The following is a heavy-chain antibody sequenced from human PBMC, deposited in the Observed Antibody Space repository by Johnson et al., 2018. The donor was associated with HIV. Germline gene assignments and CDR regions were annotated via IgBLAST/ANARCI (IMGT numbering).Heavy chain of an antibody. D-gene: IGHD3-10*01. CDR3: AKDGDYYGSGSSVAAFDI. CDR1: GFTFSSYA. Sequence: QVQLVESGGGLVQPGRSLRLSCTASGFTFSSYAMHWVRQAPGKGLEWVAVISYDGSNKYYADSVKGRFTISRDNSKNTLYLQMNSLRTEDTALYYCAKDGDYYGSGSSVAAFDIWGQGTMVTVSS. CDR2: ISYDGSNK. V-gene: IGHV3-30*04. J-gene: IGHJ3*02.